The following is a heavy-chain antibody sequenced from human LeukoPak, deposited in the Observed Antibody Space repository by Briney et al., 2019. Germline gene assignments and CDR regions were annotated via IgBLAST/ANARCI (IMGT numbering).Heavy chain of an antibody. J-gene: IGHJ4*02. CDR2: IKQDGSEK. V-gene: IGHV3-7*01. CDR1: GFTFSSHW. CDR3: ARESADPEHPGY. D-gene: IGHD1-14*01. Sequence: GGSLILSCAASGFTFSSHWMKWVRQAPGKGLEWVANIKQDGSEKYYVDSVKGRFTISRDNAKNSLYLQMNSLRAEDTAVYYCARESADPEHPGYWGQGTLVTVSS.